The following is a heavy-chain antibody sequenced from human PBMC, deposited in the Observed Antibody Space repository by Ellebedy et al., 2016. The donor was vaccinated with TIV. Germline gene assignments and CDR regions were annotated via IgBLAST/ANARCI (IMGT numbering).Heavy chain of an antibody. D-gene: IGHD1-26*01. CDR3: ARWVGGMDV. J-gene: IGHJ6*02. V-gene: IGHV4-31*03. CDR2: IYYSGST. Sequence: SETLSLXXTVSGGSISSGGYYWSWIRQHPGKGLEWIGYIYYSGSTYYNPSLKSRVTISVDTSKNQFSLKLSPVTAADTAVYYCARWVGGMDVWGQGTTVTVSS. CDR1: GGSISSGGYY.